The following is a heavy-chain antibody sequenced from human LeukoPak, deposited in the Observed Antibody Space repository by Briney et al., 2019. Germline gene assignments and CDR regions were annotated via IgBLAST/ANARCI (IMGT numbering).Heavy chain of an antibody. D-gene: IGHD4-23*01. CDR2: ISGGADIT. Sequence: GGSLRLSCAASGFTFSSYAMSWVRQAPGKGLEWVSAISGGADITYYADSVKGRFTISRDNSKNTLYLQMNSLRAKDTAVYYCAKAQNNGGDFDYWGQGILVTVAS. J-gene: IGHJ4*02. V-gene: IGHV3-23*01. CDR1: GFTFSSYA. CDR3: AKAQNNGGDFDY.